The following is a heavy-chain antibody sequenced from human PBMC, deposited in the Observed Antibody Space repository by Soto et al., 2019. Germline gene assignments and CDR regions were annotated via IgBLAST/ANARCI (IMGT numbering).Heavy chain of an antibody. CDR1: GFTFNTYP. CDR2: ISSTAGRTS. Sequence: EVQLLQSGGGFRPPGGSVRLSCATSGFTFNTYPMTWVRQAPGKGLGWVASISSTAGRTSSYADSVKGRFAIARDFSDNSVYLEMNNLRLDDTAVYFCAKGVLSFHYGMEVWGQWTTVTVSS. D-gene: IGHD3-10*01. V-gene: IGHV3-23*01. CDR3: AKGVLSFHYGMEV. J-gene: IGHJ6*02.